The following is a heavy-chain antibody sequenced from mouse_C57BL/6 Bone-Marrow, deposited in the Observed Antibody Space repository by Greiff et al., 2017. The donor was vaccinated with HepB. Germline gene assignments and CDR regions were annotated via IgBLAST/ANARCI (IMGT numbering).Heavy chain of an antibody. CDR2: ISNGGGST. D-gene: IGHD2-4*01. V-gene: IGHV5-12*01. J-gene: IGHJ2*01. CDR3: ARHYDYDGGFDY. Sequence: EVNLVESGGGLVQPGGSLKLSCAASGFTFSDYYMYWVRQTPEKRLEWVAYISNGGGSTYYPDTVKGRFTISRDNAKNTLYLQMSRLKSEDTAMYYCARHYDYDGGFDYWGQGTTLTVSS. CDR1: GFTFSDYY.